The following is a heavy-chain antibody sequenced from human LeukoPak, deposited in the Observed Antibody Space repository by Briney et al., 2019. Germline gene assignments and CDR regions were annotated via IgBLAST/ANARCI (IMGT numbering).Heavy chain of an antibody. Sequence: KASETLSLTCTVSGGSISSSSYYWGWIRQPPGKGLEWIGSIYYSGSTYYNPALKSRVTISVDTSKNQFSLKLSSVTAADTAVYHCASVLRFLEWSFDYWGQGTLVTVSS. V-gene: IGHV4-39*01. D-gene: IGHD3-3*01. CDR3: ASVLRFLEWSFDY. CDR2: IYYSGST. CDR1: GGSISSSSYY. J-gene: IGHJ4*02.